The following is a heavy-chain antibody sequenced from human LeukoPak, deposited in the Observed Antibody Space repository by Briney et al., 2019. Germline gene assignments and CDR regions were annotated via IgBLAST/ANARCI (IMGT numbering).Heavy chain of an antibody. CDR1: GGTFSSYA. CDR3: ALFGDYRYYSDF. D-gene: IGHD4-17*01. Sequence: GSSVKVSCKASGGTFSSYAISWVRQAPGQGLEWMGWINPNSGGTNYAQKFQGRVTMTRDTSISTAYMEVNRLTSDDTAIYYCALFGDYRYYSDFWGQGTLVTVSS. V-gene: IGHV1-2*02. J-gene: IGHJ4*02. CDR2: INPNSGGT.